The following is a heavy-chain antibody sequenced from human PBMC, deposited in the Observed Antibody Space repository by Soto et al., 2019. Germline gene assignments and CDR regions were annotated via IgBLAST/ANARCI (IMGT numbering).Heavy chain of an antibody. CDR3: ARDFAYFDS. V-gene: IGHV4-61*01. CDR1: GGSFKSGSYS. Sequence: PSETLSLTCTVSGGSFKSGSYSWSWIRQPPGKGLEWIGYVYHTVRTSYNPSLKSRVSISMDTSKNQFSRNLDSVTAADTAVYFCARDFAYFDSWGQGTLVTVSS. J-gene: IGHJ4*02. CDR2: VYHTVRT. D-gene: IGHD3-3*01.